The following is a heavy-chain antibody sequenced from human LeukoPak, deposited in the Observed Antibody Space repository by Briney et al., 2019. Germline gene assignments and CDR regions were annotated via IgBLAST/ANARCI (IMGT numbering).Heavy chain of an antibody. D-gene: IGHD5-24*01. V-gene: IGHV3-48*02. Sequence: GGSLRLSCAASGFTFSSYGMNWVRQAPGKRLEWVSYISSRSDSIYYADSVKGRFTISRDNAENSLYLQMNSLRDEDTAVYYCARAMRNGYDYWGQGTLVTVSS. J-gene: IGHJ4*02. CDR1: GFTFSSYG. CDR2: ISSRSDSI. CDR3: ARAMRNGYDY.